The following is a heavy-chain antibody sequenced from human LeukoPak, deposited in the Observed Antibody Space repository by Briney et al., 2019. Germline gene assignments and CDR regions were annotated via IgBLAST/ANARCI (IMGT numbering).Heavy chain of an antibody. CDR3: ARLYGDYETPAFDI. J-gene: IGHJ3*02. CDR1: GGSISSYY. V-gene: IGHV4-39*01. CDR2: IYYSGST. D-gene: IGHD4-17*01. Sequence: PSETLSLTCTVSGGSISSYYWGWIRQPPGKGLEWIGNIYYSGSTYYNPSLKSRVTISVDTSKNQFSLKLSSVTAADTAVYYCARLYGDYETPAFDIWGQGTMVTVSS.